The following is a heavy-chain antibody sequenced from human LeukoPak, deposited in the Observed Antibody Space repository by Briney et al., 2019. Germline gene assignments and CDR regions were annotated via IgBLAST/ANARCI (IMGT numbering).Heavy chain of an antibody. V-gene: IGHV4-59*01. CDR3: ARGTYCSGGSCYSISDYYYYYMDV. D-gene: IGHD2-15*01. CDR1: GGSISSYY. CDR2: IYYSGST. Sequence: SETLSLTCTVSGGSISSYYWSWIRQPPGHGLEWIGYIYYSGSTNYNPSLKSRVTISVDTSKNQFSLKLSSVTAADTAVYYCARGTYCSGGSCYSISDYYYYYMDVWGKGTTVTVSS. J-gene: IGHJ6*03.